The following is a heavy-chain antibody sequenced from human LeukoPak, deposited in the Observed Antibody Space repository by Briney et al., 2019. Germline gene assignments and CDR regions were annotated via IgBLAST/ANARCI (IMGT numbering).Heavy chain of an antibody. CDR2: ISAYNGNT. CDR3: ARDGLYSSSWYRLYYFDH. CDR1: GYTFNTYG. V-gene: IGHV1-18*01. Sequence: ASVKVSCKASGYTFNTYGITWVRQAPGQGLEWMGWISAYNGNTNYAQKLQGRVTMTTDTSTSTAYMELRSLRSDDTAVYYCARDGLYSSSWYRLYYFDHWGQGTLVTVSS. J-gene: IGHJ4*02. D-gene: IGHD6-13*01.